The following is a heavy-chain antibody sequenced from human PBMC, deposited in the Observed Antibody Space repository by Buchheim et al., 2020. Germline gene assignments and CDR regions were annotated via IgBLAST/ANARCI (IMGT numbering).Heavy chain of an antibody. Sequence: EVQLVESGGGLVQPGGSLRLSCAASGFTFSSYEMNWVRQAPGKGLEWVSYISSSGSTIYYADSVKGRFTISRDNAKNSLYLQMNSLRAEDTAVYYCARDVPVYSSGWYHYYYGMDVWGQGT. J-gene: IGHJ6*02. CDR3: ARDVPVYSSGWYHYYYGMDV. V-gene: IGHV3-48*03. CDR1: GFTFSSYE. CDR2: ISSSGSTI. D-gene: IGHD6-19*01.